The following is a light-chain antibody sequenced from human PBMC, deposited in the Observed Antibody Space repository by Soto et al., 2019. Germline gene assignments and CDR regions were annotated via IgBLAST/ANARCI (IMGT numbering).Light chain of an antibody. V-gene: IGKV1-39*01. CDR2: STS. J-gene: IGKJ2*01. CDR1: QAINKN. Sequence: DIQMTQSPPSLSASVGERVTISCRASQAINKNLNWYQLKEGQAPKLLIYSTSEFQPGVPSRFSGSISETGFSLTITGLQPDDSATYFCQQSFRTPYTFGQGT. CDR3: QQSFRTPYT.